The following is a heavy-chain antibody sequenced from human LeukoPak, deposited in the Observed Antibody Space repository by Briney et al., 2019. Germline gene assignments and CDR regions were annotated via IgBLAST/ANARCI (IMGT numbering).Heavy chain of an antibody. CDR1: GYTFTSYD. CDR2: MNPNSGNT. V-gene: IGHV1-8*01. J-gene: IGHJ3*02. D-gene: IGHD3-3*01. CDR3: AREAHTRHTIWWAFAFDI. Sequence: GASVKVSCKASGYTFTSYDINWVRQATGQGLEWMGWMNPNSGNTGYDQKFQGRVTMTRNTSISTAYMELSSLRSEDTAVYYCAREAHTRHTIWWAFAFDIWGQGTMVTVSS.